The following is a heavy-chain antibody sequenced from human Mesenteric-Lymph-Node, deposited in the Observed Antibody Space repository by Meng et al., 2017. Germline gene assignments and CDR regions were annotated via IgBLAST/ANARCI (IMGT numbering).Heavy chain of an antibody. D-gene: IGHD2-2*01. CDR1: GYTFIDYY. CDR2: INPNSGGT. Sequence: ASVKVSCKASGYTFIDYYMHWVRQAPGQGLEWVGRINPNSGGTNYAQKFQGRVTMTRDTSISTAYMELSRLRSDDTAVYHCARVHCGSTNCYVGYYYGMDVWGQGTTVTVSS. J-gene: IGHJ6*02. V-gene: IGHV1-2*06. CDR3: ARVHCGSTNCYVGYYYGMDV.